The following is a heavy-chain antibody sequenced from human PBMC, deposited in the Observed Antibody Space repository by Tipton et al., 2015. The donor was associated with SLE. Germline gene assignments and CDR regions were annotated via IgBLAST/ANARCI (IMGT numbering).Heavy chain of an antibody. D-gene: IGHD2-2*03. CDR3: ARSWIAYWYFDL. Sequence: TLSLTCTVSGGSISSGGYYWSWIRQHPGKGLEWIGYIYYSGSTYYNPSLKSRVTISVDTSKNQFSLKLSSVTAADTAVYYCARSWIAYWYFDLWGRGTLVTVSS. CDR1: GGSISSGGYY. CDR2: IYYSGST. V-gene: IGHV4-31*03. J-gene: IGHJ2*01.